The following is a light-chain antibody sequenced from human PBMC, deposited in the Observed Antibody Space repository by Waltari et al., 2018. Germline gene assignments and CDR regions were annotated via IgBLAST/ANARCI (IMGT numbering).Light chain of an antibody. CDR1: QSISRY. CDR2: GAS. V-gene: IGKV3-20*01. CDR3: QHHFRLPAT. J-gene: IGKJ1*01. Sequence: IMLTQSPGTLSLSPGERATLSCRASQSISRYLAWYQQKPGQAPRLLIYGASTRATGIPYRCSGSGSATDVGLTISGLGRDGSAVYYCQHHFRLPATFGQGTKVEIK.